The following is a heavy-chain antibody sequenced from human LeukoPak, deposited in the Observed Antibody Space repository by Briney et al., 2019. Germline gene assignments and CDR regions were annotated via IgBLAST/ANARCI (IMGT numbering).Heavy chain of an antibody. CDR3: ARDFGSSFDN. Sequence: ASVKVSCKASGYTFSNYAVHWVRQAPGQRLEWMGWINAGNGNTKYSQKFQGRVTITRDTSANTAYMELSSLRSEDTAVYYCARDFGSSFDNWGQGTLVTVSS. D-gene: IGHD6-6*01. CDR1: GYTFSNYA. CDR2: INAGNGNT. V-gene: IGHV1-3*01. J-gene: IGHJ4*02.